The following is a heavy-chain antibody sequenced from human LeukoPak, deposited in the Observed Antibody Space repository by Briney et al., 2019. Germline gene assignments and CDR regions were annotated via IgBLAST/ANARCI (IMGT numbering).Heavy chain of an antibody. V-gene: IGHV4-59*01. CDR1: GGSFSGYY. Sequence: NASETLSLTCAVYGGSFSGYYWSWIRQPPGKGLEWIGYIYYSGSTNYNPSLKSRVTISVDTSKNQFSLKLSSVTAADTAVYYCARSLGAGDYNDYWGQGTLVTVSS. D-gene: IGHD3-16*01. CDR3: ARSLGAGDYNDY. CDR2: IYYSGST. J-gene: IGHJ4*02.